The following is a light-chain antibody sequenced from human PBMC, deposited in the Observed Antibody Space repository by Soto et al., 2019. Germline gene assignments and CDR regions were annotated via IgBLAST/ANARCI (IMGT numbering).Light chain of an antibody. Sequence: QSALTQPRSVSGSPGQSVTISCTGTSSDVVGYNYVSWYQQHPGKAPKLMIYDVSKRPSAVPDRFSGSKSVNTASLTISGLQAEVEADYYCCSYADSYYVFGSGTKVTVL. J-gene: IGLJ1*01. CDR3: CSYADSYYV. V-gene: IGLV2-11*01. CDR1: SSDVVGYNY. CDR2: DVS.